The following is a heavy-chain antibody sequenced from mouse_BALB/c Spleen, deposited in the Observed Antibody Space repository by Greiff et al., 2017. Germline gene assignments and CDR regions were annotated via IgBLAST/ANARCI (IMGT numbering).Heavy chain of an antibody. Sequence: VKLMESGPGLVAPSQSLSITCTVSGFSLTSYDISWIRQPPGKGLEWLGVIWTGGGTNYNSAFMSRLSISKDNSKSQVFLKMNSLQANDTAIYYCARNTLYGTYAMDYWGQGTSVTVSS. J-gene: IGHJ4*01. D-gene: IGHD1-1*01. CDR2: IWTGGGT. CDR1: GFSLTSYD. CDR3: ARNTLYGTYAMDY. V-gene: IGHV2-9-2*01.